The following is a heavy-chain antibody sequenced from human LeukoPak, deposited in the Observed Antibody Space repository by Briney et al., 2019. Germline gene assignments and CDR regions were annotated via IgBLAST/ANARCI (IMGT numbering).Heavy chain of an antibody. CDR2: IKQDGSEK. Sequence: PGGSLRLSCAASGFTFSSFWMSWVRQAPGKRLEWVANIKQDGSEKYYVDSVKGRFTISRDNAKNSLYLQMNSLRAEDTAVYYCARVGDCSSTSCIGDYWGQGTLVTVSS. D-gene: IGHD2-2*01. V-gene: IGHV3-7*01. CDR1: GFTFSSFW. CDR3: ARVGDCSSTSCIGDY. J-gene: IGHJ4*02.